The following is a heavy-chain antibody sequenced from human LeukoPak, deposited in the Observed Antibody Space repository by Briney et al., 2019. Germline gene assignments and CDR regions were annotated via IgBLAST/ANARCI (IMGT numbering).Heavy chain of an antibody. CDR1: GFTFSSYA. CDR2: ISGSGGST. Sequence: GGSLRLSCAASGFTFSSYAMSWVRQAPGKGLEWVSAISGSGGSTYYADSVKGRFTISRDNSKNTLYLQMNSLRAEDTAVYYCAKDSGLNYYDSSGYPDYWGQGILVTVSS. V-gene: IGHV3-23*01. CDR3: AKDSGLNYYDSSGYPDY. J-gene: IGHJ4*02. D-gene: IGHD3-22*01.